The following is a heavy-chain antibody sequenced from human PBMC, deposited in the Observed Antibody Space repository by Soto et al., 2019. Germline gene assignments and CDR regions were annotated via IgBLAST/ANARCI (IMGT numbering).Heavy chain of an antibody. J-gene: IGHJ4*02. CDR3: TSDRYPRFYHGSGSYPYY. V-gene: IGHV3-7*03. Sequence: PGGSLRLSCAASGFTVSSNYMSWVRQAPGRGLEWVANIKTDGSETHYVDSVKGRFTISRDNPKTSLFLQMNSLRVEDTAVYFCTSDRYPRFYHGSGSYPYYWGQGTPVTVSS. CDR1: GFTVSSNY. D-gene: IGHD3-10*01. CDR2: IKTDGSET.